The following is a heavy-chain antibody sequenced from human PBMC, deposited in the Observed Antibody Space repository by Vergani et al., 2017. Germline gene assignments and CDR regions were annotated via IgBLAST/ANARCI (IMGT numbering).Heavy chain of an antibody. CDR1: GFTFNKYA. V-gene: IGHV3-9*01. Sequence: EVQVLESGGDLVQPGGSLRLSCVVSGFTFNKYAWTWVRQTPGKGLEWVSGISWKSGSIVYADSVKGRFTISRDNAKNSLYLQMNSLRAEDTALYYCAKDRYCSSTTCFQFDPWGQGTLVIVSS. CDR2: ISWKSGSI. D-gene: IGHD2-2*01. CDR3: AKDRYCSSTTCFQFDP. J-gene: IGHJ5*02.